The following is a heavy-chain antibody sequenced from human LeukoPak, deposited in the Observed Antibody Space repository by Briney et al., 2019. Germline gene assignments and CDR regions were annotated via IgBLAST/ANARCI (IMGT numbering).Heavy chain of an antibody. CDR1: GYTFTGNF. CDR2: INPNSGGT. CDR3: ASLLVDASIVVVPAALWAFDI. D-gene: IGHD2-2*01. V-gene: IGHV1-2*02. J-gene: IGHJ3*02. Sequence: ASVKVSCKASGYTFTGNFMHWVRQAPGQGLEWVGWINPNSGGTNYAQKFQGRVTMTRDTSISTAYMELSRLRSDDTAVYYCASLLVDASIVVVPAALWAFDIWGQGAMVTVSS.